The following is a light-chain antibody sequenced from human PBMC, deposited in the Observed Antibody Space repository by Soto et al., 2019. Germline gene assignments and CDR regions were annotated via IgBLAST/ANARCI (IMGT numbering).Light chain of an antibody. J-gene: IGKJ4*01. CDR1: QSVGSS. CDR2: GAS. CDR3: QQYVGSPLT. Sequence: EVVLRQSPATLSFSPGEGATLSCRASQSVGSSLAWYRRKPGQAPRLLFSGASSRATGVPDRFSGSGSGTEFTLTISRLEPEDYGVYYCQQYVGSPLTFGGGTKVDIK. V-gene: IGKV3-20*01.